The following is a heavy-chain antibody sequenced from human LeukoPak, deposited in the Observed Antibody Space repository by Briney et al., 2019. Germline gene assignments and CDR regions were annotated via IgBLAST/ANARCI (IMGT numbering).Heavy chain of an antibody. Sequence: PSETLSLTCTVSGGSISSGSYYWSWIRQPAGKGLEWIGRIYTSGSTNYNPSLKSRVTISVDTSENQFSLKLSSVTAADTAVYYCARGRHGLQPFDYWGQGTLVTVSS. CDR3: ARGRHGLQPFDY. J-gene: IGHJ4*02. V-gene: IGHV4-61*02. CDR2: IYTSGST. D-gene: IGHD4-17*01. CDR1: GGSISSGSYY.